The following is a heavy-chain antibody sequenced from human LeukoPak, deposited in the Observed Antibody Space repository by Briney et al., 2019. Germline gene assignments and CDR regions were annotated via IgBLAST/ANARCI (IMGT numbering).Heavy chain of an antibody. V-gene: IGHV5-51*01. CDR3: ARQTYDILTGYPLYGMDV. CDR1: GYSFTNYW. J-gene: IGHJ6*02. CDR2: IYPGDSDT. D-gene: IGHD3-9*01. Sequence: GESLKISCKGSGYSFTNYWIAWVRQMPGKGLEWMGIIYPGDSDTRYSPSFQGQVTISADKSISTAYLQWSSLKASDTAMYYCARQTYDILTGYPLYGMDVWGQGTTVTVSS.